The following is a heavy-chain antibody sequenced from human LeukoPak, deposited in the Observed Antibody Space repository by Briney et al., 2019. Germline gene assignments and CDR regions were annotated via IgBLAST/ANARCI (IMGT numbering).Heavy chain of an antibody. CDR1: GGSISSSSYY. CDR2: IYYSGST. V-gene: IGHV4-39*07. Sequence: SETLSLTCTVSGGSISSSSYYWGWIRQPPGKGLEWIGSIYYSGSTYYNPSLTSRVTISVDTSKNQFSLKLSSVTAADTAVYYCARRRGSSGYFDYWGQGTLVTVSS. J-gene: IGHJ4*02. D-gene: IGHD3-22*01. CDR3: ARRRGSSGYFDY.